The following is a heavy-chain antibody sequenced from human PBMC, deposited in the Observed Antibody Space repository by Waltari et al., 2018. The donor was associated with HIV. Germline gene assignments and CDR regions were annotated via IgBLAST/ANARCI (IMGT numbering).Heavy chain of an antibody. V-gene: IGHV1-2*02. J-gene: IGHJ4*02. CDR2: INPNSGGT. CDR1: GYAFTGSY. CDR3: ARVPYYYDTSAYPDY. Sequence: VQLVQSGAEVKKPGAAVKVSCKASGYAFTGSYMHWMRPAPGQGLEWMGWINPNSGGTNYAQKFQGRVTMTRDTSITTAYMEVSRLRSDDTAVYYCARVPYYYDTSAYPDYWGQGTLVTVSS. D-gene: IGHD3-22*01.